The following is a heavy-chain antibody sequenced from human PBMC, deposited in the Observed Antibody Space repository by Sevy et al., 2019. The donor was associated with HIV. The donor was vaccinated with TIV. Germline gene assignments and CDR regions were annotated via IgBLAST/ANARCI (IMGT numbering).Heavy chain of an antibody. CDR3: ARGPAARDFWSGYSHRWFDP. D-gene: IGHD3-3*01. V-gene: IGHV4-34*01. CDR1: GGSFSGYY. Sequence: SETLSLTCAVFGGSFSGYYWSFIRQPPGKGLEWIGEINHSGNTNYNPSLKSRITISVDTSKNQLSLTLRYVTAADTAVYYCARGPAARDFWSGYSHRWFDPWGQRTLVTDSS. CDR2: INHSGNT. J-gene: IGHJ5*02.